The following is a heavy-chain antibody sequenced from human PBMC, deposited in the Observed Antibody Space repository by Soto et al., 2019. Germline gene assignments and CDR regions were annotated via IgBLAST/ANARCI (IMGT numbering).Heavy chain of an antibody. CDR1: GYPVTAYY. V-gene: IGHV1-2*02. CDR2: INPATGAA. D-gene: IGHD3-3*01. J-gene: IGHJ3*02. Sequence: QLHLVQSGAVVKKPGASVTVSCSASGYPVTAYYMHWVRQAPGRGLEWMGGINPATGAAKYTQTFQGRVTLPRDTSTSTVFMELSALTSEDTAVFYWAGGGGVGVAGSAAFDMWGQGTLVTVSS. CDR3: AGGGGVGVAGSAAFDM.